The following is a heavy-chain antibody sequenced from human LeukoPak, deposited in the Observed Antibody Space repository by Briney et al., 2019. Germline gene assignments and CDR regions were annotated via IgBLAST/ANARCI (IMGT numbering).Heavy chain of an antibody. V-gene: IGHV4-34*01. CDR3: ARSTFWGSSFDY. CDR2: INDDRST. Sequence: SETLSLTCAVYGGSFSGYYWTWIRQPPGKGLEWVGEINDDRSTNYNPSLKSRVTISVDTSKNQFSLKLTSVTAADTAMYFCARSTFWGSSFDYWGQGTLVTVSS. CDR1: GGSFSGYY. J-gene: IGHJ4*02. D-gene: IGHD3-16*01.